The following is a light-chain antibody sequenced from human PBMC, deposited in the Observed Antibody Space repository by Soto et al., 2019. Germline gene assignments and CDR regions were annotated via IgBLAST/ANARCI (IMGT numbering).Light chain of an antibody. J-gene: IGKJ4*01. CDR3: HLFNNYPPPLT. V-gene: IGKV1D-13*01. Sequence: AIQLTQSPSSLSASVGDRVTITCRASQGISSALAWYQQKPGKAPKLLIYDASSVESGVPSRFSGSGSGTDINLTIISLQHEDFATYCCHLFNNYPPPLTFGGGTNVEIK. CDR1: QGISSA. CDR2: DAS.